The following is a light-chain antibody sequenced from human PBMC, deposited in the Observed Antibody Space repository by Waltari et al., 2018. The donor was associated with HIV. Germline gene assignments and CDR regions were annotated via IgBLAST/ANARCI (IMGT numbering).Light chain of an antibody. V-gene: IGLV3-21*02. Sequence: SYVVTQPPSASVAPGETARVTCAGSNIRSKSVHWYQQRSGQAPRMVIYQDTHRPSGISERFSGSNSGNTATLSITRVAAGDEADYYCQLWDNYSDHYVFGPGTKVTVL. CDR2: QDT. J-gene: IGLJ1*01. CDR1: NIRSKS. CDR3: QLWDNYSDHYV.